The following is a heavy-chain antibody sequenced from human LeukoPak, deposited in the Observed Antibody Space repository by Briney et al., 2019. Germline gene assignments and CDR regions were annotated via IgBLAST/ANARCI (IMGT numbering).Heavy chain of an antibody. Sequence: VASVKVSCKASGYTFTSYGISWVRQAPGQGLEWMGWISAYNGNTNYAQKLQGRVTMTTDTSTSTAYMELRSLRSEDTAVYYCARGNCSSTSCYAPFDYWGQGTLVTVSS. CDR2: ISAYNGNT. CDR1: GYTFTSYG. V-gene: IGHV1-18*01. J-gene: IGHJ4*02. CDR3: ARGNCSSTSCYAPFDY. D-gene: IGHD2-2*01.